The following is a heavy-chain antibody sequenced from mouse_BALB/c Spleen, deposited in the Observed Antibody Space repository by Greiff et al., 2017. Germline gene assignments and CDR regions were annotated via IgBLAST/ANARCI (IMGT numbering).Heavy chain of an antibody. CDR3: ARRVTTVVGYYAMDY. D-gene: IGHD1-1*01. Sequence: VQLQQSGPSLVKPSQTLSLTCSVTGDSITSGYWNWIRKFPGNKLEYMGYISYSGSTYYNPSLKSRISITRDTSKNQYYLQLNSVTTEDTATYYCARRVTTVVGYYAMDYWGQGTSVTVSS. CDR2: ISYSGST. V-gene: IGHV3-8*02. CDR1: GDSITSGY. J-gene: IGHJ4*01.